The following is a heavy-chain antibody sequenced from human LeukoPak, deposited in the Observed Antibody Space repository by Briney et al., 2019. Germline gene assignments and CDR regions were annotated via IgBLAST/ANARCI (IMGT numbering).Heavy chain of an antibody. V-gene: IGHV1-69*13. CDR1: GGTFSNYA. CDR2: IIPMFGTA. J-gene: IGHJ4*02. CDR3: TRSGNISMIRGVITTPAIIGY. D-gene: IGHD3-10*01. Sequence: SVKVSCKASGGTFSNYAISWVRQAPGQGPEWLGRIIPMFGTANYAQKFQDRGTITADEFTTTAYMELSSLRSEDTAIYYCTRSGNISMIRGVITTPAIIGYWGQGTLVTVSS.